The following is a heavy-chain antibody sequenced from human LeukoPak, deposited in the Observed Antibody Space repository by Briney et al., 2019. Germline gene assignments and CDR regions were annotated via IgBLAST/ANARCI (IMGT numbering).Heavy chain of an antibody. CDR2: INHSGST. D-gene: IGHD3-22*01. CDR1: GGSFSGYY. Sequence: PSETLSLTCAVYGGSFSGYYWSWIRQPPGKGLEWIGEINHSGSTNYNPSLKSRVTISVDTSKNQFSLKLSSVTAADTAVYYCAAYDREGYWGQGTLVTVSS. V-gene: IGHV4-34*01. CDR3: AAYDREGY. J-gene: IGHJ4*02.